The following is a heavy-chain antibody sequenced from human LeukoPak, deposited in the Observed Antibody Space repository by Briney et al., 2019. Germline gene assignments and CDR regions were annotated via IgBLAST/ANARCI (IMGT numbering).Heavy chain of an antibody. CDR3: ARDAGNSGYGMDV. CDR1: GFIFRNYW. V-gene: IGHV3-74*01. J-gene: IGHJ6*02. D-gene: IGHD5-12*01. CDR2: INPNGITT. Sequence: GGSLRLSCAASGFIFRNYWMHWVRHAPGKGLVWVARINPNGITTTYTDSVKGRFTISRDSAKNSLYLQMSSLRDEDTAVYYCARDAGNSGYGMDVWGQGTTVTVSS.